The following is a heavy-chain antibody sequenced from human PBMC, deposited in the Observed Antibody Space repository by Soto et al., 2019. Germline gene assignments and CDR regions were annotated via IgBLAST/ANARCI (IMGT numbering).Heavy chain of an antibody. Sequence: GGSLRLSCAASGFTFSSYSMNWVRQAPGKGLEWVSYISSSSSTIYYADSVKGRFTISRDNAKNSLYLQMNSLRDEDKAVYYCARETRYSSSWYRASYYSMDVWGQGTTVTVSS. J-gene: IGHJ6*02. CDR2: ISSSSSTI. V-gene: IGHV3-48*02. CDR3: ARETRYSSSWYRASYYSMDV. D-gene: IGHD6-13*01. CDR1: GFTFSSYS.